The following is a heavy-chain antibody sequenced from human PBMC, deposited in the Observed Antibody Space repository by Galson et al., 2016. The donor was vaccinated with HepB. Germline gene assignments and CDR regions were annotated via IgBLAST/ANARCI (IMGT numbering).Heavy chain of an antibody. V-gene: IGHV3-23*01. Sequence: SLRLSCAASGFTFSSYAMNWVRQAPGKGLEWVSHISGSGATTHEADSVKGRFTISRDNSKNTLYLQMNSLRAEDTAVYYCAKDRAPLVPGPRMEDWGQGTLVTVSS. D-gene: IGHD6-13*01. CDR1: GFTFSSYA. J-gene: IGHJ4*02. CDR3: AKDRAPLVPGPRMED. CDR2: ISGSGATT.